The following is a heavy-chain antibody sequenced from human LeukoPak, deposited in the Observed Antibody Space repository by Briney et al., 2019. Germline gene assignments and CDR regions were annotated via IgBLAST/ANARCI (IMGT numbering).Heavy chain of an antibody. CDR3: ARRFNYYDSSGYYEGFYFDY. CDR1: GYTFTSYD. J-gene: IGHJ4*02. Sequence: ASVKVSCKASGYTFTSYDINWVRQATGQGLEWMGWISAYAQKLQGRVTMTTDTSTSTAYMELRSLRSDDTAVYYCARRFNYYDSSGYYEGFYFDYWGQGTLVTVSS. D-gene: IGHD3-22*01. V-gene: IGHV1-18*01. CDR2: ISAY.